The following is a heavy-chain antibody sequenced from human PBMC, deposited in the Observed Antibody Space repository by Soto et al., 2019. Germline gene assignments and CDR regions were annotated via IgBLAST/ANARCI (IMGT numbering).Heavy chain of an antibody. V-gene: IGHV1-69*13. Sequence: SVKVSCKASGGTFSSYAISWVRQAPGQGLEWMGGIIPIFGTANYAQKFQGRVTITADESTSTAYMELSSLRSEDTAVYYCAGDFCGGGSCYPNWFDPWGQETLVTVPS. CDR3: AGDFCGGGSCYPNWFDP. D-gene: IGHD2-15*01. J-gene: IGHJ5*02. CDR1: GGTFSSYA. CDR2: IIPIFGTA.